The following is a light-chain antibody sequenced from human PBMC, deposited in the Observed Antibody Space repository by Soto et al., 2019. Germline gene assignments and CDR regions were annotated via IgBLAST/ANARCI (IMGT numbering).Light chain of an antibody. J-gene: IGLJ2*01. V-gene: IGLV2-14*01. Sequence: QSALTQPASVSGSPGQSITISCAGNSSDIGGSNYVSWYQQHPGKVPKLMIYDVSSRPSGVSNRFSGSKSGNAASLTISGLQAEDEADYYCSSHTTSSTLVFGGGTKLTVL. CDR3: SSHTTSSTLV. CDR1: SSDIGGSNY. CDR2: DVS.